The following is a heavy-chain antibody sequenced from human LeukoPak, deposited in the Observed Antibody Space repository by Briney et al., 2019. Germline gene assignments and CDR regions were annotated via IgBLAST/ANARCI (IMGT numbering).Heavy chain of an antibody. D-gene: IGHD4-23*01. V-gene: IGHV3-30*02. CDR1: EFTFSSHG. CDR3: TAPVATNY. J-gene: IGHJ4*02. CDR2: IRYDGSNN. Sequence: GGSLRLSCVASEFTFSSHGMHWFRQAPGKGLEWVAFIRYDGSNNYYADSVKGRFTISRDNSKNTLYLQMNSLKAEDTAVYYCTAPVATNYWGQGTLVTVSS.